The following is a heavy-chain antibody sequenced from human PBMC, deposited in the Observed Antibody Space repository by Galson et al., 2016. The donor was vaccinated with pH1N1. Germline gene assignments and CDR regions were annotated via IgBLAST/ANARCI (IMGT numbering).Heavy chain of an antibody. V-gene: IGHV1-3*01. CDR1: GYTFTRYG. D-gene: IGHD1-26*01. Sequence: SVKVSCKASGYTFTRYGMHWVRQAPGQSLEWMGWISPGSTKTKYSQKFQGRVTVTRDSSATTAYKELSSLTFEDTAVYYCARDLMGGTYAADYWGQGTQVTVS. CDR3: ARDLMGGTYAADY. CDR2: ISPGSTKT. J-gene: IGHJ4*02.